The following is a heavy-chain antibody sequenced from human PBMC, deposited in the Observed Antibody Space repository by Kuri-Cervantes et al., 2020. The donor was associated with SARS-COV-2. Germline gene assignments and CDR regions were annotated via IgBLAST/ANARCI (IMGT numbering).Heavy chain of an antibody. CDR3: ARGYSLIDY. Sequence: GSLRLSCTVSGGSVSSGSYYWSWIRQPPGKGLEWIGYIYYSGSTNYNPSLESRVTISVDTSKNQFSLKLSSVTAADTAVYYCARGYSLIDYWGQGTLVTVSS. CDR2: IYYSGST. CDR1: GGSVSSGSYY. D-gene: IGHD5-18*01. V-gene: IGHV4-61*01. J-gene: IGHJ4*02.